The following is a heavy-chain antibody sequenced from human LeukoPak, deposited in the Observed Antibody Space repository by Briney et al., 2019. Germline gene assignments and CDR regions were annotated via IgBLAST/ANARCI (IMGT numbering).Heavy chain of an antibody. V-gene: IGHV4-34*01. CDR1: GGSFSGYY. Sequence: SETLSLTCAVYGGSFSGYYWSWIRQPPGKGLEWIGEINHSGSTNYNPSLKSRVTISVDTSKNQFSLKLSSVTAADTAVYYCAIFNGGNSTFDYWGQGTLVTVSS. J-gene: IGHJ4*02. D-gene: IGHD4-23*01. CDR2: INHSGST. CDR3: AIFNGGNSTFDY.